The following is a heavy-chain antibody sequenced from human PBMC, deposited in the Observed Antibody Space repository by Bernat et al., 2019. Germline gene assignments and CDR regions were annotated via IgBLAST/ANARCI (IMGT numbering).Heavy chain of an antibody. CDR3: AGGTVMETFDY. V-gene: IGHV3-30-3*01. CDR2: KSYDGSNK. J-gene: IGHJ4*02. Sequence: QVQLVESWGGVVQPGWSLTLSCAASGFTFSSYAMHWVCQASGKGLEWVAVKSYDGSNKYYADSVKDRFTIPSDNSKNTLYMQMVGLSAEDTAVYYCAGGTVMETFDYWGQGTLVTVSS. CDR1: GFTFSSYA. D-gene: IGHD4-17*01.